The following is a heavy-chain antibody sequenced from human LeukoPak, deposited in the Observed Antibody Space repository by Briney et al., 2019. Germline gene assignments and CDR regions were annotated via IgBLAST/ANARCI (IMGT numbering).Heavy chain of an antibody. CDR2: IYYSGST. Sequence: SETXSXXXTVSGGSISSXSXYXGWXRQPPGKGLEWIGSIYYSGSTYYNPSLKSRVTISVDTSKNQFSLKLSSVTAADTAVYYCARPEEGYWGQGTLVTVSS. CDR1: GGSISSXSXY. V-gene: IGHV4-39*01. J-gene: IGHJ4*02. CDR3: ARPEEGY.